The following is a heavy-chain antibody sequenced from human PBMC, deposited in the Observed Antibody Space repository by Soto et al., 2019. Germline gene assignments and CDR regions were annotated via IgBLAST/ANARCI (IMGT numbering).Heavy chain of an antibody. CDR1: GFSLSTSGVG. V-gene: IGHV2-5*02. CDR2: IYWDDDK. Sequence: QITLKESGPTLVKPTQTLTLTCTFSGFSLSTSGVGVGWMRQPPGKALEWLALIYWDDDKRYSPSLKSRLTISKDTSNDQVVLTMTNMDPFDTATYYNAHRTNAYDSSSYNNAFEIWGQGTMGT. J-gene: IGHJ3*02. D-gene: IGHD3-22*01. CDR3: AHRTNAYDSSSYNNAFEI.